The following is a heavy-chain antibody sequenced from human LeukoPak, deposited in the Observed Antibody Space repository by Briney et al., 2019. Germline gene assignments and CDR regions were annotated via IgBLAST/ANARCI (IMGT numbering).Heavy chain of an antibody. J-gene: IGHJ4*01. V-gene: IGHV3-48*03. CDR3: ATRLPFTGYKN. Sequence: GGSLRLSCTIFGGTLSTYEFNWVRQAPGKRPEWISYMSRTADRIDHADSVKGRFTMSRDNAKNSVYLQMNSLRVDDTAIYYCATRLPFTGYKNWGQGPLVTVSS. CDR2: MSRTADRI. CDR1: GGTLSTYE. D-gene: IGHD5-24*01.